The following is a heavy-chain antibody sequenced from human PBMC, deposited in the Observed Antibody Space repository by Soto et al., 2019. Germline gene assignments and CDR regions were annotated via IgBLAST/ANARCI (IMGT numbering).Heavy chain of an antibody. Sequence: PGESLKISCKGSGYSFTSYWIGWVRQMPGKGLEWMGIIYPGDSDTRYSPSFQGQVTISADKSISTAYLQWSSLKASDTAMYYCARQLETLPGGENYGMDVWGQGTTVTVSS. V-gene: IGHV5-51*01. CDR2: IYPGDSDT. J-gene: IGHJ6*02. D-gene: IGHD1-1*01. CDR1: GYSFTSYW. CDR3: ARQLETLPGGENYGMDV.